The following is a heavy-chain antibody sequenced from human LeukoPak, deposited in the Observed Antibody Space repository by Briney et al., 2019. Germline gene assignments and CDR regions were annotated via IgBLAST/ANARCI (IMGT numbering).Heavy chain of an antibody. CDR1: GGSLSGYY. CDR2: INHSGST. Sequence: SETLSLTCAVYGGSLSGYYWSWIRQPPGKGLEWIGEINHSGSTNYNPSLKSRVTISVDTSKNQFSLKLSSVTAADTAVYYCARTSTYTADYWGQGTLVTVSS. CDR3: ARTSTYTADY. V-gene: IGHV4-34*01. D-gene: IGHD2-2*02. J-gene: IGHJ4*02.